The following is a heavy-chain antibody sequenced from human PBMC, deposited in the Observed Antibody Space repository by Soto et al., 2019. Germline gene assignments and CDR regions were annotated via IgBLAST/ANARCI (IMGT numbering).Heavy chain of an antibody. J-gene: IGHJ4*02. CDR2: VFSSVSA. CDR1: GVSVRSYT. CDR3: ARDGMTTGDT. V-gene: IGHV4-4*07. Sequence: SETLSLTCIASGVSVRSYTWSWDRQPANKGLEWIGRVFSSVSATYNPSLKSRVSISMDTPENRISLKLDSVTAADAGVYFCARDGMTTGDTWGPGTLVTVSS. D-gene: IGHD2-21*02.